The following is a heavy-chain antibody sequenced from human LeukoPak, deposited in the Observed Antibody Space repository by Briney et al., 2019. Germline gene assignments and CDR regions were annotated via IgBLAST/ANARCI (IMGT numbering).Heavy chain of an antibody. Sequence: PSETLSLTCTVSGGSISSYYWSWIRQPPGKGLEWIGYIYYSGNTKYNPSLQSRITISVDTSKNQFSLKLISVTAADTAVYYCAKSNGYGLVDIWGQGTMVTVSS. J-gene: IGHJ3*02. CDR2: IYYSGNT. CDR1: GGSISSYY. D-gene: IGHD3-10*01. V-gene: IGHV4-59*12. CDR3: AKSNGYGLVDI.